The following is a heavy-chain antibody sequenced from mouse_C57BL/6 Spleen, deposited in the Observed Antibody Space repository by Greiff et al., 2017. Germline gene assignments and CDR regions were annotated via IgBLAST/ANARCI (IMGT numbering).Heavy chain of an antibody. CDR1: GYTFTSYG. J-gene: IGHJ1*03. Sequence: QVQLQQSGAELARPGASVKLSCKASGYTFTSYGISWVKQRTGQGLEWIGEIYPRSGNTYYNEKFKGKATLTADKSSSTAYMELRSLTSEDSAVYFCGRVYGRSHWYFDVWGTGTTVTVSS. CDR3: GRVYGRSHWYFDV. V-gene: IGHV1-81*01. D-gene: IGHD1-1*01. CDR2: IYPRSGNT.